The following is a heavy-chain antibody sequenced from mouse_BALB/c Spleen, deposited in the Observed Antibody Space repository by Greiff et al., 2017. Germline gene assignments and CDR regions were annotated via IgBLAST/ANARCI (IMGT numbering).Heavy chain of an antibody. CDR2: IRNKANGYTT. CDR3: ARDSPQRDYAMDY. V-gene: IGHV7-3*02. J-gene: IGHJ4*01. CDR1: GFTFPDYY. Sequence: EVKLVESGGGLVQPGGSLRLSCATSGFTFPDYYMSWVRQPPGKALEWLGFIRNKANGYTTEYSASVKGRFTISRDNSQSILYLQMNTLRAEDSATYYCARDSPQRDYAMDYWGQGTSVTVSS.